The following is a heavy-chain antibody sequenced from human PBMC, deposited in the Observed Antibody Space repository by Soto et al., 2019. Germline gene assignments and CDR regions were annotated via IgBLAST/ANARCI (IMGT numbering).Heavy chain of an antibody. CDR2: ISAYNGNT. V-gene: IGHV1-18*01. Sequence: QVQLVQSGAEVKKPGASVTVSCKASGYTFTSYGISWVRQAPGQGLEWMGGISAYNGNTNYAQKLQGRVTMTTDASTTTANVELRSLRSEATTIEYAARGLTRSCYDDDFGYWGQGTQVPVSS. CDR3: ARGLTRSCYDDDFGY. J-gene: IGHJ4*02. D-gene: IGHD5-12*01. CDR1: GYTFTSYG.